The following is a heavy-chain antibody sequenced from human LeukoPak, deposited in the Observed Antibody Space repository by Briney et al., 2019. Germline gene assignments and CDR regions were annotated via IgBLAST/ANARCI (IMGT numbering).Heavy chain of an antibody. Sequence: GGSLRLSCAASGFTFSSFAMNWVRQAPGKGLEWVSGISGSGSATYYADSVKGRFTITRDNSKNTLYLQMNSLRAEDTAVYYCAKDQGSSYLWGQGTLVTVSS. CDR1: GFTFSSFA. CDR2: ISGSGSAT. CDR3: AKDQGSSYL. V-gene: IGHV3-23*01. J-gene: IGHJ4*02. D-gene: IGHD6-13*01.